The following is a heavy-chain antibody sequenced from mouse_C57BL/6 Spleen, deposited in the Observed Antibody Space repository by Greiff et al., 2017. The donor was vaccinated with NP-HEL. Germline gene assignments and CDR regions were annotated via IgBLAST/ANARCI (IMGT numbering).Heavy chain of an antibody. CDR3: TTDGSSYVRRNYYAMDY. J-gene: IGHJ4*01. Sequence: EVKLMESGAELVRPGASVKLSCTASGFNIKDYYMHWVKQRPEQGLEWIGRIDPEDGDTEYAPKFQGKATMTADTSSNTAYLQLSSLTSEDTAVYYWTTDGSSYVRRNYYAMDYWGQGTSVTVSS. CDR2: IDPEDGDT. CDR1: GFNIKDYY. D-gene: IGHD1-1*01. V-gene: IGHV14-1*01.